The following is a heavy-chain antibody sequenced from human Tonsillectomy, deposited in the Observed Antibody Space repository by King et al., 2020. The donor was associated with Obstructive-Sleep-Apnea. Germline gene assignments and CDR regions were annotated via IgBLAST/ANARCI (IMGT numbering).Heavy chain of an antibody. CDR2: ISGSGGST. J-gene: IGHJ6*02. CDR3: AKDTYYYDSSGYWLGYYGMDV. Sequence: VQLVESGGGLVQPGGSLRLSCAASGFTFSSYAMSWVRQAPGKGLEWVSAISGSGGSTYYADSVKGRFTISRVNSKNTLYLQMNSLRAEDTAVYYCAKDTYYYDSSGYWLGYYGMDVWGQGTLVTVSS. CDR1: GFTFSSYA. D-gene: IGHD3-22*01. V-gene: IGHV3-23*04.